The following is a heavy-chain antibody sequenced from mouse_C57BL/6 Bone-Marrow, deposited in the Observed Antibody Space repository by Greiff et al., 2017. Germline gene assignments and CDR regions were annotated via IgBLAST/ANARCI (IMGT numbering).Heavy chain of an antibody. Sequence: EVKLMESGGGLVQPKGSLKLSCAASGFSFNTYAMNWVRQAPGKGLEWVARIRSKSNNYATYYADSVKDRFTISRDDSDSMLYLQMNILRTEDTAMNYGVRHRGSYGSSVYYYARDYWGQGTSVTVSS. CDR3: VRHRGSYGSSVYYYARDY. D-gene: IGHD1-1*01. J-gene: IGHJ4*01. CDR2: IRSKSNNYAT. CDR1: GFSFNTYA. V-gene: IGHV10-1*01.